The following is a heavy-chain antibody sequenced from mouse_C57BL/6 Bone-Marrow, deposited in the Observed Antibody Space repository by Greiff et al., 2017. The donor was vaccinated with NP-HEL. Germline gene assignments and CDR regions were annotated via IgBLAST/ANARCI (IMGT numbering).Heavy chain of an antibody. Sequence: EVKVEESGEGLVKPGGSLKLSCAASGFTFSSYAMSWVRQTPEKRLEWVAYISSGGDYIYYADTVKGRFTISRDNARNTLYLQMSSLKSEDTAMYYCTRGVSYWYFDVWGTGTTVTVSS. V-gene: IGHV5-9-1*02. J-gene: IGHJ1*03. CDR2: ISSGGDYI. CDR1: GFTFSSYA. CDR3: TRGVSYWYFDV.